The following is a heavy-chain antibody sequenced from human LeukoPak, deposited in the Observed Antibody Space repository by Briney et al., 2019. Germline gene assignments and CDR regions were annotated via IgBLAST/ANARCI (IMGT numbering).Heavy chain of an antibody. CDR3: ARALTGYSSSWYVGGYYYYGMDV. CDR2: ISDSSGSI. CDR1: GFSFSSYS. J-gene: IGHJ6*02. V-gene: IGHV3-48*04. Sequence: PGGSLRLSCAASGFSFSSYSMYWVRQAPGKGLEWLSYISDSSGSIYYADSVKGRFTISRDNAKNSLYLQMNSLRAEDTAVYYCARALTGYSSSWYVGGYYYYGMDVWGQGTTVTVSS. D-gene: IGHD6-13*01.